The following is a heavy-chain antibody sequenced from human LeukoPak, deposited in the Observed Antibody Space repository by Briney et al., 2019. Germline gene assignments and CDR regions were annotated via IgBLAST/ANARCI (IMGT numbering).Heavy chain of an antibody. CDR2: ISSNGGST. D-gene: IGHD1-26*01. Sequence: PGGSLRLSCAASGFTFSSYAMHWVRQAPGKGLEYVSAISSNGGSTYYANSVMGRFTISRDNSKNTLYLQMGSLRAEDMAVYYCARSGLGAIIPYYYYYYMDVWGKGTTVTVSS. CDR3: ARSGLGAIIPYYYYYYMDV. V-gene: IGHV3-64*01. J-gene: IGHJ6*03. CDR1: GFTFSSYA.